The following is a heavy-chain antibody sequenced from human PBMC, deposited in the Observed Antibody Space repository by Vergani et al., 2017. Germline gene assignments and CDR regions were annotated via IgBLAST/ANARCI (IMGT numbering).Heavy chain of an antibody. CDR2: IVPILDRK. D-gene: IGHD2-21*02. CDR3: ARGLGRARVNCHYGMGV. CDR1: GGTFSSYT. J-gene: IGHJ6*02. V-gene: IGHV1-69*08. Sequence: QVQLVQSGAEMKKPGSSVKVSCKSSGGTFSSYTFLWVRLAPGQGLDWMGSIVPILDRKEYAQKFQGRVAITADTSTSTVYMELSSLRSEDTAVYYCARGLGRARVNCHYGMGVWGQGTTVTVSS.